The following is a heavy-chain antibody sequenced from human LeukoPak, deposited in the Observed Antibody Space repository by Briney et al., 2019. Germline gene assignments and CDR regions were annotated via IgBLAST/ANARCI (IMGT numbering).Heavy chain of an antibody. CDR2: IDGSGVNT. V-gene: IGHV3-23*01. CDR3: AKGSGPNGQWLVPFDY. J-gene: IGHJ4*02. Sequence: GGSLRLSCAASGFTFSSYAMSWVRQAPGKGLEWVSVIDGSGVNTNYADSVEGRFTISRDNSANTLYLQMNSLRAEDTAVYYCAKGSGPNGQWLVPFDYWGPGTLVTASS. CDR1: GFTFSSYA. D-gene: IGHD6-19*01.